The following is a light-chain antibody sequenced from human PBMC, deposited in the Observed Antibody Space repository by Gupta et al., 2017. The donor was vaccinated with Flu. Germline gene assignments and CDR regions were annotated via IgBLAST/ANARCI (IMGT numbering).Light chain of an antibody. CDR1: NIRSDT. CDR2: DVS. J-gene: IGLJ3*02. V-gene: IGLV3-21*02. Sequence: SYVLTQPPSVSVAPGQTATITCGGNNIRSDTVSWYQQKPGQAPVMVVYDVSDRPSGIPERFSGSNSGNMATLTISRVEAGDEADYYCQVWESNSDHRLFGGGTKLTVL. CDR3: QVWESNSDHRL.